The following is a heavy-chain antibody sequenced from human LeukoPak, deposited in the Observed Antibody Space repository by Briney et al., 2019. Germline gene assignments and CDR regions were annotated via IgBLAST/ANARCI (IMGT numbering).Heavy chain of an antibody. D-gene: IGHD2-2*01. V-gene: IGHV3-20*04. J-gene: IGHJ4*02. CDR3: ARYCSSTSCYLDWYFDY. Sequence: GSLSLSCAASGFAFDDYGMSWVRQAPGKGLEWVSGINWNGGSTCYADSVKGRFTISRDNAKNSLYLQMNSLRAEDTALYYCARYCSSTSCYLDWYFDYWGQGTLVTVSS. CDR1: GFAFDDYG. CDR2: INWNGGST.